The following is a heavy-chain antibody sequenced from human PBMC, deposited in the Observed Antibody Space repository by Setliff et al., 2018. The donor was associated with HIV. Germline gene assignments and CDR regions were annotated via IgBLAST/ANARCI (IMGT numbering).Heavy chain of an antibody. CDR3: AQAQTSVSGSYYKYLQH. Sequence: HPGGSLRLSCAASGFSNSALHWVRQAPGKGLEWVGRIRSKANNYATEYGASVKGRFIISRDDSKNMAYLQMNSLRTEDTAIYYCAQAQTSVSGSYYKYLQHWGQGTLVTVSS. CDR2: IRSKANNYAT. CDR1: GFSNSA. J-gene: IGHJ1*01. V-gene: IGHV3-73*01. D-gene: IGHD3-10*01.